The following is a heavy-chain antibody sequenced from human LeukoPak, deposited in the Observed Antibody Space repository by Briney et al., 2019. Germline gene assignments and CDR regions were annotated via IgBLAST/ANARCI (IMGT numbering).Heavy chain of an antibody. CDR2: IHYSGST. CDR1: GGSISTYY. Sequence: PSETLSLTCTVSGGSISTYYWSWIRQSPGKGLEWIGYIHYSGSTNYSPSLKSRVTMSVDTSKNQFSLTLSSVTAADAAVYYCARSPGIPGIPHYYMDVWGKGTTVTVSS. CDR3: ARSPGIPGIPHYYMDV. V-gene: IGHV4-59*08. J-gene: IGHJ6*03. D-gene: IGHD1-20*01.